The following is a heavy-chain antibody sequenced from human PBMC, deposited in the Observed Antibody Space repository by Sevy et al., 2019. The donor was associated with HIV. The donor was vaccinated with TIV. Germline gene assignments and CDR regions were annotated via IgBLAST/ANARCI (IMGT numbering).Heavy chain of an antibody. D-gene: IGHD3-22*01. J-gene: IGHJ4*02. CDR3: ARVVLYYDANYCDY. CDR1: GFSFSSYD. Sequence: GGSLRLSCAASGFSFSSYDMHWVRQAPGMGLEWVAVIRYDGSNKHYGDSVKGRFTISRDNAKNSVYLQMNSLRDEDTAVYYCARVVLYYDANYCDYWGQGALVTVSS. V-gene: IGHV3-33*01. CDR2: IRYDGSNK.